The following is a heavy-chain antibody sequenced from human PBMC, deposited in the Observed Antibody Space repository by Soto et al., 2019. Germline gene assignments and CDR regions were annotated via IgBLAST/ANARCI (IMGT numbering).Heavy chain of an antibody. Sequence: QVQRPESGPGLVRASETLSLTCTVSGGSVTTGSYNWSWIRRPPGKGLEWIGNIFFTGITHYNPSLNNRVTMSVDTSKNQFSLTVTSVTAADTAVYYCVSYGHGMDVCGQVTTVTFCS. J-gene: IGHJ6*02. D-gene: IGHD3-10*01. CDR3: VSYGHGMDV. V-gene: IGHV4-61*01. CDR2: IFFTGIT. CDR1: GGSVTTGSYN.